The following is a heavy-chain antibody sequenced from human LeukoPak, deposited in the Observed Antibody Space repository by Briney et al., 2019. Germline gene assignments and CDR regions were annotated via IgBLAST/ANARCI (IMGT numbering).Heavy chain of an antibody. CDR1: GFTFSSYP. J-gene: IGHJ4*02. CDR2: ISSDGGST. V-gene: IGHV3-64D*09. CDR3: VKGGPTPPFDY. Sequence: GGSLRLSCSASGFTFSSYPMHWVRQAPGKRLEYVSAISSDGGSTYYADSVKDRFTISRDNSKNTLFLQMSNLRAEDTAVYYCVKGGPTPPFDYWGQGTLVTVSS. D-gene: IGHD1-26*01.